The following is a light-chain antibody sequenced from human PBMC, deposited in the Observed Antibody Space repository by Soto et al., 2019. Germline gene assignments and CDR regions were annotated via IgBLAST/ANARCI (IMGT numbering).Light chain of an antibody. CDR3: CSYAGSNPVV. CDR1: SSDVGAYNF. Sequence: QSVLTQPRSVSGSPGQSVTISCTGTSSDVGAYNFVSWYQQHPGKAPKVMIYDVSERPSGVPDRFSGSKSGNTASLTISGLQAEDEADYYCCSYAGSNPVVFGGGTQLTVL. V-gene: IGLV2-11*01. CDR2: DVS. J-gene: IGLJ3*02.